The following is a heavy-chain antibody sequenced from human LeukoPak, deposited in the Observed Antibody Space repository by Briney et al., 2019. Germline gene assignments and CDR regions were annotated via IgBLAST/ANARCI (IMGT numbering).Heavy chain of an antibody. CDR1: GYTFTGYY. V-gene: IGHV1-2*02. CDR3: ARDGGSSSRDAFDF. J-gene: IGHJ3*01. Sequence: GSVKVSCKASGYTFTGYYMHWVRQAPGQGLEWMGWVNPNSGGTNYAQNFQGRVTMTRDTSISTAYMELSRLRSDDTAVYYCARDGGSSSRDAFDFWGQGTLVTVSS. D-gene: IGHD2-15*01. CDR2: VNPNSGGT.